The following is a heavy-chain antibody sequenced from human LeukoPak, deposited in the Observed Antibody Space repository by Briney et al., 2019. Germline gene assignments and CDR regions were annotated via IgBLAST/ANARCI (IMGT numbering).Heavy chain of an antibody. D-gene: IGHD3-3*01. CDR3: AREGDYDFWSGHKPYGMDV. CDR2: ISGSGVST. CDR1: GFTFSSYA. J-gene: IGHJ6*02. V-gene: IGHV3-23*01. Sequence: QAGGSLRLSCAASGFTFSSYAMSWVRQAPGKGLEWVSVISGSGVSTYYADSVKGRFTISRDNSKNTLYLQMNSLRAEDTAVYYCAREGDYDFWSGHKPYGMDVWGQGTTVTVSS.